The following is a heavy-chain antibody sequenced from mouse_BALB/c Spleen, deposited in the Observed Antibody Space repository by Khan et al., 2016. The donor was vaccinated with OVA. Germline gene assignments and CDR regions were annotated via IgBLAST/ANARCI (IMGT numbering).Heavy chain of an antibody. CDR3: ARRDGNYGFDY. D-gene: IGHD2-1*01. Sequence: VQLKESGPELVKPGASVKMSCKASGYTFTSYVMHWVKQKPGQGLEWIGYINPYNDGTKYNEKFKGKATLTSDKSSSTAYMELSSLTSEDSAVYYCARRDGNYGFDYWGQGTTLTVSS. CDR2: INPYNDGT. J-gene: IGHJ2*01. CDR1: GYTFTSYV. V-gene: IGHV1S136*01.